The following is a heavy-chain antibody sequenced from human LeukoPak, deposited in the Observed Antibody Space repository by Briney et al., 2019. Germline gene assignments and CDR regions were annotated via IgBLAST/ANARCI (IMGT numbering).Heavy chain of an antibody. Sequence: PSETLSLTCTVSGGSISSSSYYWGWIRQPPGKGLEWIGSIYYSGSTYYNPSLKSRVTMSVDTSKNQFSLKLSSVTAADTAVYYCARDQLLQWGENWFDPWGQGTLVTVSS. J-gene: IGHJ5*02. CDR3: ARDQLLQWGENWFDP. CDR1: GGSISSSSYY. D-gene: IGHD2-2*01. CDR2: IYYSGST. V-gene: IGHV4-39*07.